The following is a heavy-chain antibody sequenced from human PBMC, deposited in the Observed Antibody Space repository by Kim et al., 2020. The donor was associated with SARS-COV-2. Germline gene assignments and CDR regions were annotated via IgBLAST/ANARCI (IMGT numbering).Heavy chain of an antibody. J-gene: IGHJ4*02. CDR3: ARPYHIGSYRFDY. CDR1: GFTFSSYA. CDR2: ISASGSST. V-gene: IGHV3-23*01. Sequence: GGSLRLSCAVSGFTFSSYAMSWVRQAPGKGLEWVSSISASGSSTYYADSVKGRFTISRDNSKNTLFLQMNSLRAEDTAVYYCARPYHIGSYRFDYWGQGTLVTVSS. D-gene: IGHD1-26*01.